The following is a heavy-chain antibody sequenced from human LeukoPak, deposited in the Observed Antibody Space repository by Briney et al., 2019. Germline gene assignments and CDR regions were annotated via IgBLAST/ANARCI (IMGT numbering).Heavy chain of an antibody. CDR2: IYTSEST. CDR1: GGSISSYY. Sequence: SETLSLTCTVSGGSISSYYWSWIRQPAGKGLEWIGRIYTSESTNYNPSLKSRVTMSVDTSKNQFSLKLSSVTAADTAVYYCAREIRSAQSLNSFDYWGQGTLVTVSS. CDR3: AREIRSAQSLNSFDY. D-gene: IGHD2-15*01. J-gene: IGHJ4*02. V-gene: IGHV4-4*07.